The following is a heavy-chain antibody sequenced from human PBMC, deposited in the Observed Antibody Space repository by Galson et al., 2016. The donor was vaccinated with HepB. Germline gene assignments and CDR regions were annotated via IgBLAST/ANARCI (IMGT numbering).Heavy chain of an antibody. CDR1: GFTFSSYA. CDR2: ISGRGGST. CDR3: AKEGRDILTGYYNGDAFDI. V-gene: IGHV3-23*01. Sequence: SLRLSCAASGFTFSSYAMSWVRQAPGKGLEWVSAISGRGGSTYYADSVKGRFTISRDNSKNTLYLQMNSLRAEDTAVYYCAKEGRDILTGYYNGDAFDIWGQGTLVTVSS. J-gene: IGHJ4*02. D-gene: IGHD3-9*01.